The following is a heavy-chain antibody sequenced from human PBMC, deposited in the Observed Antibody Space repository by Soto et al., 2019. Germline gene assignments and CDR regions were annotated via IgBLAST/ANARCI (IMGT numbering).Heavy chain of an antibody. CDR1: GFTFSDYY. CDR2: ISSSSSYT. D-gene: IGHD6-25*01. V-gene: IGHV3-11*05. CDR3: ARDRLPNWFDP. Sequence: TGGSLRLSCAASGFTFSDYYMSWIRQAPGKGLEWVSYISSSSSYTNYADSVKGRFTISRDNAKNSLYLQMNSLRAEDTAVYYCARDRLPNWFDPWGQGTLVTVSS. J-gene: IGHJ5*02.